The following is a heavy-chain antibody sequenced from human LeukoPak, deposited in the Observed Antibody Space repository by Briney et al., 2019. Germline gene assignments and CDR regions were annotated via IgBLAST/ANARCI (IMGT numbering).Heavy chain of an antibody. CDR1: GGSISGYY. J-gene: IGHJ4*02. V-gene: IGHV4-4*07. D-gene: IGHD1-26*01. CDR2: IYPSGIT. CDR3: ARDLGSNYVYFDY. Sequence: SETLSLTCTVSGGSISGYYWSWIRQPAGKGLEYIGRIYPSGITNYNPSLKGRVTMSVDSSKNQFSLKLSSVTAADTAVYYCARDLGSNYVYFDYWGQGSLVPSPQ.